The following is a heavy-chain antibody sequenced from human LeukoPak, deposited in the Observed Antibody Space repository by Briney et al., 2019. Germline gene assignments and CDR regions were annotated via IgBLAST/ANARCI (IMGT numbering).Heavy chain of an antibody. CDR3: ARDHRYAFDN. CDR1: GFNFIDYS. V-gene: IGHV3-48*01. D-gene: IGHD5-12*01. CDR2: IGISSGNT. J-gene: IGHJ4*01. Sequence: GGSLRLSCAASGFNFIDYSMNWVRQAPGKGLEWISYIGISSGNTKYADSVKGRFTISRDKARNSLYPQMNSLRVEDAAVYYCARDHRYAFDNWGHGTLVTVSS.